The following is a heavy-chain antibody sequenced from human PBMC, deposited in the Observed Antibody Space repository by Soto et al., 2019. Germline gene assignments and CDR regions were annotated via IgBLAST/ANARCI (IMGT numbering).Heavy chain of an antibody. V-gene: IGHV1-69*17. CDR1: GNNFNNYF. Sequence: QVQLVQSGAEVKKPGSSVKVSCKASGNNFNNYFINWVRQVPGQGLEWMGGINPMLRITQYRQQFQGRITVTADRSRGTPYVELSGLGSEDTAVYYWAGDAPPRSGIYYGMDVWGQGTTITVSS. J-gene: IGHJ6*02. D-gene: IGHD3-10*01. CDR3: AGDAPPRSGIYYGMDV. CDR2: INPMLRIT.